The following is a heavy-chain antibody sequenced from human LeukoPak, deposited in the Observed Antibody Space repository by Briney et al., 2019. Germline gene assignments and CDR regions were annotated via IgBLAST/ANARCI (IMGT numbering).Heavy chain of an antibody. CDR2: ISGSGGST. CDR3: ARMYSSSWYSPQ. Sequence: GGSLRLSCAASGFTFSSYAMSWVRQAPGKGLEWVSAISGSGGSTYYADSVKGRFTISRDNSRNTLYLQMNSLRAEDTAVYYCARMYSSSWYSPQWGQGTLVTVSS. J-gene: IGHJ4*02. V-gene: IGHV3-23*01. CDR1: GFTFSSYA. D-gene: IGHD6-13*01.